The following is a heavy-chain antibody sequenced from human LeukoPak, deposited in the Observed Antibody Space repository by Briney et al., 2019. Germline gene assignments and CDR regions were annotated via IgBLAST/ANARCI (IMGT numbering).Heavy chain of an antibody. J-gene: IGHJ4*02. CDR1: GGSFSGYY. Sequence: SETLSLICAVYGGSFSGYYWSWIRQPPGKGLEWIGEINHSGSTNYNPSLKSRVTISVDTSKNQFSLKLSSVTAAETAVYYCARAASVRGWYVAYWGQGTLVTVSS. CDR2: INHSGST. CDR3: ARAASVRGWYVAY. V-gene: IGHV4-34*01. D-gene: IGHD6-19*01.